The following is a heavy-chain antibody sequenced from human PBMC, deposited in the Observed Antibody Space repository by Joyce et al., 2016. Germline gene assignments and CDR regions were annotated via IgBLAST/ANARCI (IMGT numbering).Heavy chain of an antibody. CDR1: GGSISSDNW. J-gene: IGHJ4*02. Sequence: QVQLQESGPGLVKPPGTLSLTCAVSGGSISSDNWWSWVRQPPGKGLEWIGEIHQNGNTNYNPSLKSRVTISVDRSKNQFSLKLNSVTAADTAVYYCARNGYYAVDYWGQGTLVTVSS. V-gene: IGHV4-4*03. D-gene: IGHD3-3*01. CDR2: IHQNGNT. CDR3: ARNGYYAVDY.